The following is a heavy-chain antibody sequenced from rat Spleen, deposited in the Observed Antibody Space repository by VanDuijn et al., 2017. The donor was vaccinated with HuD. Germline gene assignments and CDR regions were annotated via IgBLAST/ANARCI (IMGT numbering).Heavy chain of an antibody. V-gene: IGHV5-31*01. D-gene: IGHD1-4*01. Sequence: EVQLVESDGDLVQPGRSLKLSCVVSGFTFNEYWMTWIRQAPGKGLEWVASIIYDGSSTYYRDSVKGRFTISRDNAKSTLYLQMDSLRSEDTATYYCARLPALTYYFDYWGQGVMVTVSS. CDR1: GFTFNEYW. CDR3: ARLPALTYYFDY. J-gene: IGHJ2*01. CDR2: IIYDGSST.